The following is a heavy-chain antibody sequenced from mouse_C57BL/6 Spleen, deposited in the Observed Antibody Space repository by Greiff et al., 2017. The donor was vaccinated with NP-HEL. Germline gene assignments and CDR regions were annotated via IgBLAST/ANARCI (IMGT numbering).Heavy chain of an antibody. CDR2: IYPGDGDT. Sequence: QVQLKQSGPELVKPGASVKISCKASGYAFSSSWMNWVKQRPGKGLEWLGRIYPGDGDTNYNGKFKGKATLTADKYSSTAYMQLSSLTSEDSAVYFCASSEGIYYGSSGYFEVWGTGTTVTVSS. CDR1: GYAFSSSW. CDR3: ASSEGIYYGSSGYFEV. J-gene: IGHJ1*03. D-gene: IGHD1-1*01. V-gene: IGHV1-82*01.